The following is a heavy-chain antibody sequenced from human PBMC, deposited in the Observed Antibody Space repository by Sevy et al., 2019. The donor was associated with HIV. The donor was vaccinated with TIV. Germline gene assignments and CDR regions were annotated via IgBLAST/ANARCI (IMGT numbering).Heavy chain of an antibody. J-gene: IGHJ3*02. CDR2: IWNDRSNK. Sequence: GESLKISCAASGFTFSSYGMHWVRQAPGKGLEWVAVIWNDRSNKYYADSVKGRFTISRDNSKNTLYLKMNSLRAEDTAVYYCASLPNNYYDISGYSGDDAFDIWGQGTMVTVSS. D-gene: IGHD3-22*01. CDR3: ASLPNNYYDISGYSGDDAFDI. V-gene: IGHV3-33*01. CDR1: GFTFSSYG.